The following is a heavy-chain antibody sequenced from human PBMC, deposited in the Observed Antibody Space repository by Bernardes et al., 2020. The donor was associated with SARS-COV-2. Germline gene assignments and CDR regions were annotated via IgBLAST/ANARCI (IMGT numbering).Heavy chain of an antibody. CDR3: ARVVSGPHVGADAFAV. CDR2: VNSAGTT. CDR1: GFTFSNYA. J-gene: IGHJ3*01. V-gene: IGHV3-23*01. Sequence: GGSLRLSCAASGFTFSNYAMSWFRQTPGKGLEWISAVNSAGTTYYTDSGRGRFTAARDNSKDTLYLQMSSLKFEDTAVYYCARVVSGPHVGADAFAVWGRGTSVTVSS. D-gene: IGHD2-21*02.